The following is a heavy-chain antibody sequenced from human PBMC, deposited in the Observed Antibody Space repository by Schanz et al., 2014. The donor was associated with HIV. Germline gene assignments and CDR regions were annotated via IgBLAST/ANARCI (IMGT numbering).Heavy chain of an antibody. Sequence: QGQLVESGGGVVRPGRSLRLSCTATGFTFNVYGMHWVRQASGKGLEWVARISPDGDTQHYADSLKGRFTISRDNFKNTLDLQMDSLRPDDTAVYYCAKGYTSSSVFNLWGRGTLVTVSS. CDR2: ISPDGDTQ. D-gene: IGHD6-6*01. J-gene: IGHJ2*01. CDR1: GFTFNVYG. V-gene: IGHV3-30*18. CDR3: AKGYTSSSVFNL.